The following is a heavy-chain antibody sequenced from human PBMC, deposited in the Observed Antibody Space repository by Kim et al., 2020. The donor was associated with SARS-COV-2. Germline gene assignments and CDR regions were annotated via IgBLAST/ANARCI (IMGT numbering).Heavy chain of an antibody. CDR1: GYTFTSYA. CDR3: ARDKSLSGVVPAATLDY. Sequence: ASVKVSCKASGYTFTSYAMHWVRQAPGQRLEWMGWINAGNGNTKYSQKFQGRVTITRDTSASTAYMELRSLRSEDTAVYYCARDKSLSGVVPAATLDYWGQGTLVTVSS. J-gene: IGHJ4*02. D-gene: IGHD2-2*01. CDR2: INAGNGNT. V-gene: IGHV1-3*01.